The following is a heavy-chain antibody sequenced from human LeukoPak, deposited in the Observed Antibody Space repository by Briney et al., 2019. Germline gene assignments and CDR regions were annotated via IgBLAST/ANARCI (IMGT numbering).Heavy chain of an antibody. D-gene: IGHD3-10*01. Sequence: GGSLRLSCAASGFTFSSYWMSWVRQAPGKGLEWVANIKQDGSEKYYVDSVKGRFTISRDNAKNSLYLQMNSLRAEDTAVYYCARGPRVRGVMYLDRRKSSRYYYYGMDVWGQGTTVTVSS. CDR3: ARGPRVRGVMYLDRRKSSRYYYYGMDV. CDR1: GFTFSSYW. V-gene: IGHV3-7*03. J-gene: IGHJ6*02. CDR2: IKQDGSEK.